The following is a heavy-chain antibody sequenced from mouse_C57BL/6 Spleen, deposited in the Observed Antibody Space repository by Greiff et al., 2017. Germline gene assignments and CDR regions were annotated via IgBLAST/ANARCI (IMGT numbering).Heavy chain of an antibody. D-gene: IGHD1-1*01. J-gene: IGHJ1*03. Sequence: EVKVVESGPELVKPGASVKISCKASGYSFTDYNMNWVKQSNGKSLEWIGVINPNYGTTSYNQKFKGKATLTVDQSSSTAYMQLNSLTSEDSAVYYCARQDYGSSSYWYFDVWGTGTTVTVSS. V-gene: IGHV1-39*01. CDR2: INPNYGTT. CDR3: ARQDYGSSSYWYFDV. CDR1: GYSFTDYN.